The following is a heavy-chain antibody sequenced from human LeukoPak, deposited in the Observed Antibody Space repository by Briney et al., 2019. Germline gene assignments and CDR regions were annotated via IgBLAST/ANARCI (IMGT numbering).Heavy chain of an antibody. CDR1: GGSISSSSYY. CDR2: IYYSGST. Sequence: PSETLSLTCTVSGGSISSSSYYWGWIRQPPGKGLEWIGSIYYSGSTYYNPSLKSRVTISVDTSKNQFSLKLSSVTAADTAVYYCARDRRRWLQSVDYWGQGTLVTVSS. D-gene: IGHD5-24*01. J-gene: IGHJ4*02. V-gene: IGHV4-39*07. CDR3: ARDRRRWLQSVDY.